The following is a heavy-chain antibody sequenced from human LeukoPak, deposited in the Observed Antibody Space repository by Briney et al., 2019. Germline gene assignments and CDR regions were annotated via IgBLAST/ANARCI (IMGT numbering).Heavy chain of an antibody. CDR2: ISGSGGST. V-gene: IGHV3-23*01. J-gene: IGHJ4*02. Sequence: SGGSLRLPCAASGFTFSSYAMSWVRQAPGKGLEWVSAISGSGGSTYYADSVKGRFTISRDNSKNTLYLQMNSLRAEDTAVYYCANSLSGYYLFDYWGQGTLVTVSS. D-gene: IGHD2/OR15-2a*01. CDR1: GFTFSSYA. CDR3: ANSLSGYYLFDY.